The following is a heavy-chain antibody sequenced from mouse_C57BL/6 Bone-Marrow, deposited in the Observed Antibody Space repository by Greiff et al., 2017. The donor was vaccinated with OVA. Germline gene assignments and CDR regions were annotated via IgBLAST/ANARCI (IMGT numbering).Heavy chain of an antibody. CDR3: ASYYSNSHYYAMDY. V-gene: IGHV5-17*01. D-gene: IGHD2-5*01. J-gene: IGHJ4*01. Sequence: DVMLVESGGGLVKPGGSLKLSCAASGFTFSDYGMHWVRQAPEKGLEWVAYISSGSSTIYYADTVKGRFTISRDNAKNTLFLQMTSLRSEDTAMYYCASYYSNSHYYAMDYWGQGTTVTVSS. CDR2: ISSGSSTI. CDR1: GFTFSDYG.